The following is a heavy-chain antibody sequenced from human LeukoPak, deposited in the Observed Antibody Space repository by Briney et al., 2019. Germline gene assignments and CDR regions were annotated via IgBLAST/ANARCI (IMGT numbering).Heavy chain of an antibody. CDR1: GYTFTSYD. CDR2: MSPNSGDA. D-gene: IGHD7-27*01. V-gene: IGHV1-8*01. J-gene: IGHJ4*02. Sequence: ASVKVSCKASGYTFTSYDFNWVRQATGQRPEWMGWMSPNSGDAGYAQKFQDRVTMTRNTSISTAYMELSSLRSDDTAVYYCARGPPNWGYDYWGPGTLVTVSS. CDR3: ARGPPNWGYDY.